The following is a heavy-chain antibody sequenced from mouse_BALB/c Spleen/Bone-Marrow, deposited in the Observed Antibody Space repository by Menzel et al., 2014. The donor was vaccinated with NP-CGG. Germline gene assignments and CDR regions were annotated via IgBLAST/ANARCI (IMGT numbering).Heavy chain of an antibody. J-gene: IGHJ4*01. Sequence: EVKLVESGGGLVQPGGSLKLSCAASGFDFIRYWMSWVRQAPGKGLEWIGEINPDSSTINYTPSLKDKFIISRDNANNTLYLQMRKVRSDDTALYYCARPRGNYAMDYWGQGTSVTVSS. CDR1: GFDFIRYW. V-gene: IGHV4-1*02. CDR2: INPDSSTI. CDR3: ARPRGNYAMDY.